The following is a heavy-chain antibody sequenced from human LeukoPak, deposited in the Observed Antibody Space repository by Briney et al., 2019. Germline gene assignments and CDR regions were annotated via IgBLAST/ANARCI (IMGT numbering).Heavy chain of an antibody. J-gene: IGHJ3*02. CDR2: INPSGGST. CDR3: ARGSYGDYVLDDAFDI. V-gene: IGHV1-46*01. Sequence: GASVKVSCKASGYTFTNYYMHWVRQAPGQGLEWMGMINPSGGSTTYAQKFQGRVTMTRDTSTSTVYMELSSLRSEDTAVYYCARGSYGDYVLDDAFDIWGQGTMVTVSS. CDR1: GYTFTNYY. D-gene: IGHD4-17*01.